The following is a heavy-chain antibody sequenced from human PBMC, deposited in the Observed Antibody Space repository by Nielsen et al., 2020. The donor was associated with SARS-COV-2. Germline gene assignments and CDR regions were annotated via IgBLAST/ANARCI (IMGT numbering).Heavy chain of an antibody. CDR1: GGSISSSSYY. J-gene: IGHJ6*02. Sequence: SETLSLTCTVSGGSISSSSYYWGWIRQPPGKGLEWIGSIYYSGSTYYNPSLKSRVTISVDTSKNQFSLKLSSVTAADTAVYYCARPPGLDGMDVWGQGTTVTVSS. CDR3: ARPPGLDGMDV. CDR2: IYYSGST. V-gene: IGHV4-39*01.